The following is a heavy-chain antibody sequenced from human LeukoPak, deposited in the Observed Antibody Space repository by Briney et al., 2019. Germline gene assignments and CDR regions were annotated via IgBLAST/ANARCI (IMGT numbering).Heavy chain of an antibody. CDR3: AREPGGAEYSGHDPFDF. J-gene: IGHJ4*02. CDR1: GDSVSSNSAA. D-gene: IGHD5-12*01. Sequence: SQTLSLTCAISGDSVSSNSAAWNWIRQSPSRGLEWLGRTYYRSKRYNDYAVSVKSRITINPDTSKNQFSLQLNSVTPEDTAVYYCAREPGGAEYSGHDPFDFWGQGTLVTVSS. CDR2: TYYRSKRYN. V-gene: IGHV6-1*01.